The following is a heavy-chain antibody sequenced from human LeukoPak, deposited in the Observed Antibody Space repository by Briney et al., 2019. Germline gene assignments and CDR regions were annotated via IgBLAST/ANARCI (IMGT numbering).Heavy chain of an antibody. J-gene: IGHJ5*02. Sequence: PGGSLRLSCAASGFTFSNSAMSWVRQGPGKGLEWVSGISGSGGSTYYADSVKGRFTISRHNSKNTLYLQMNSLRAEDTAVYYCARDEGSGYYHWGQGTLVTVSS. D-gene: IGHD3-22*01. CDR3: ARDEGSGYYH. V-gene: IGHV3-23*01. CDR1: GFTFSNSA. CDR2: ISGSGGST.